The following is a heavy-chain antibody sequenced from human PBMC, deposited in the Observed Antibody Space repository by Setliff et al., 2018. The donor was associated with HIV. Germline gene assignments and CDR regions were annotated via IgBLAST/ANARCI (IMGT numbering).Heavy chain of an antibody. CDR3: ARFRLYHYSNKVDY. V-gene: IGHV3-30*04. D-gene: IGHD4-4*01. Sequence: PGGSLRLSCAASGFTFGSYPMHWVRQAPGKGLEWVAVISYGGGLKLYADSVKGRFTISRDFSDNTLYLQMNSLRPEDTAMYYCARFRLYHYSNKVDYWGPGTLVTVSS. J-gene: IGHJ4*02. CDR2: ISYGGGLK. CDR1: GFTFGSYP.